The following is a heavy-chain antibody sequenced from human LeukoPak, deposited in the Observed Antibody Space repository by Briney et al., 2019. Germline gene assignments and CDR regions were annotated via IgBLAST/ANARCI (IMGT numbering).Heavy chain of an antibody. J-gene: IGHJ4*02. V-gene: IGHV3-30*04. CDR3: ARDQVNGSGDLDY. Sequence: PGGSLRLSCAASGFTFSSYAMHWVRQAPGKGLEWVAVISYDGSNKYYADSVKGRFTISRDNSKNTLYLQMNSLRAEDTAVYYCARDQVNGSGDLDYWGQGTLVTVSS. CDR1: GFTFSSYA. CDR2: ISYDGSNK. D-gene: IGHD3-10*01.